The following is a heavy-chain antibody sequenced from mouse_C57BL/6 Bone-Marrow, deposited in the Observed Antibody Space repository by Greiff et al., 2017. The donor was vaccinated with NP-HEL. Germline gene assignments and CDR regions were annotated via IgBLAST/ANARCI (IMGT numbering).Heavy chain of an antibody. Sequence: VQLQQSGAELVRPGASVKLSCTASGFNIKDDYMHWVKQRPEQGLEWIGWIDPENGDTEYASKFQGKATITADTSSNTAYLQLSSLTSEDTAVYYCTTTGGYEAWFAYWGQGTLVTVSA. D-gene: IGHD2-2*01. CDR1: GFNIKDDY. CDR2: IDPENGDT. V-gene: IGHV14-4*01. J-gene: IGHJ3*01. CDR3: TTTGGYEAWFAY.